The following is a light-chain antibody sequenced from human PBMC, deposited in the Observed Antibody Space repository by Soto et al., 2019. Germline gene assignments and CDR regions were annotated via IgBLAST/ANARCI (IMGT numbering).Light chain of an antibody. CDR2: EVS. CDR1: NGDIGGHNY. Sequence: QSALTQPASVSGSPGQSITISCTGTNGDIGGHNYVSWYQQHPGKAPKLMIYEVSNRPSGVSNRFSGSKSGNTASLTISGLQAEDEGDYYCSSYISSSIRVFGGGTKLTVL. J-gene: IGLJ3*02. CDR3: SSYISSSIRV. V-gene: IGLV2-14*01.